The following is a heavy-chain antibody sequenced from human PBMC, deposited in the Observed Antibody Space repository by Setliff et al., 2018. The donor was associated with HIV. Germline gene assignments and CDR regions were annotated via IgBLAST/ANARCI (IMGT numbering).Heavy chain of an antibody. CDR2: INVHNGDT. CDR3: ARGLPADGYAFDL. J-gene: IGHJ3*01. CDR1: GYRFSSYG. V-gene: IGHV1-18*01. Sequence: ASVKVSCKASGYRFSSYGITWVRHAPGQGLEWMGWINVHNGDTKFAQRFQDRLTMTTDTSTTTAYMDLRSLRSDDTAVYYFARGLPADGYAFDLWGQGTMVTVSS. D-gene: IGHD6-13*01.